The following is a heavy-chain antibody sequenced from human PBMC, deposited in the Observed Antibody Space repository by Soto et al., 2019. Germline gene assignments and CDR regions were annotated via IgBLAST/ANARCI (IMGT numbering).Heavy chain of an antibody. V-gene: IGHV2-5*02. D-gene: IGHD2-2*01. CDR1: GFSLNTTRVG. CDR3: AHNEYHLDYFDY. J-gene: IGHJ4*02. CDR2: IYWDDNK. Sequence: QITLKESGPPLVKPTQTLTLICTFSGFSLNTTRVGVAWIRQPPGKALEWLALIYWDDNKLYSPSLKSRLTITKDTSGNQVVLTMTNMDPVDTATYFCAHNEYHLDYFDYWGQGTLVTVSS.